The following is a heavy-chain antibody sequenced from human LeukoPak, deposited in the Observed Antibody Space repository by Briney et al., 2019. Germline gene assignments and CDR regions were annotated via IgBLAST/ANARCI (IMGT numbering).Heavy chain of an antibody. CDR2: IIPIFGTA. CDR1: GGTFSSYA. D-gene: IGHD5-18*01. Sequence: SVKVSCKASGGTFSSYAISWVRQALGQGLEWMGGIIPIFGTANYAQKFQGRVTITTDESTSTAYMELSSLKSEDTAVYYCASRGYLVYWFDPWGQETLVTVSS. CDR3: ASRGYLVYWFDP. J-gene: IGHJ5*02. V-gene: IGHV1-69*05.